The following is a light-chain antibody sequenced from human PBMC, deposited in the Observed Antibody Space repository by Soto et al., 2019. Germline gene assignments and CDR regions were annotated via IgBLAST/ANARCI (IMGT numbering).Light chain of an antibody. CDR3: QQYGGSPRT. Sequence: ELVLTQSPGTLSLSPGERATLSCRASQSVFNNNLAWYQQKPGQAPRLLMFGASSRANGIPDRFSGSVSGTDFTLTISRLEPEDFAIHDCQQYGGSPRTFGQGTKLEIK. V-gene: IGKV3-20*01. CDR2: GAS. CDR1: QSVFNNN. J-gene: IGKJ2*01.